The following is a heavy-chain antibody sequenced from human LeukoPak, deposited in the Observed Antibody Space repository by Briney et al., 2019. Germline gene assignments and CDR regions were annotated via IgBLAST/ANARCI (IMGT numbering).Heavy chain of an antibody. CDR2: INPSGGST. CDR1: GYTFTSYY. V-gene: IGHV1-46*01. J-gene: IGHJ6*03. D-gene: IGHD6-19*01. Sequence: ASVKVSCKASGYTFTSYYMHWVRQAPGQGLEWMGIINPSGGSTSYAQKFQGRVTMTRDMSTSTVYMELSSLRSDDTAVYYCARGGGWYRAYYYYMDVWGKGTTVTVSS. CDR3: ARGGGWYRAYYYYMDV.